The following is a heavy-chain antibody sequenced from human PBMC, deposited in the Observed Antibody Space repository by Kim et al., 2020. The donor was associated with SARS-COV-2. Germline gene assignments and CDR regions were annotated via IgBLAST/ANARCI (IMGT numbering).Heavy chain of an antibody. V-gene: IGHV7-4-1*02. CDR1: GYTFTSYA. D-gene: IGHD6-13*01. Sequence: ASVKVSCKASGYTFTSYAMNWVRQAPGQGLEWMGWINTNTGNPTYAQGFTGRFVFSLDTSVSTAYLQISSLKAEDTAVYYCARRHQVWYSSSYPTPIDYWGQGTLVTVSS. J-gene: IGHJ4*02. CDR2: INTNTGNP. CDR3: ARRHQVWYSSSYPTPIDY.